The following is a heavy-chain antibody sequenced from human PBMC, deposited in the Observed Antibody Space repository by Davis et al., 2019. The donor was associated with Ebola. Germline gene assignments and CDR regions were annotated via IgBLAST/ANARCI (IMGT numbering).Heavy chain of an antibody. J-gene: IGHJ6*04. CDR1: GFTFSSYD. CDR2: IGTAGDT. Sequence: PGGSLRLSCAASGFTFSSYDMHWVRQATGKGLEWVSAIGTAGDTYYPGSVKGRFTISRENAKNSLYLQMNSLRAGDTAVYYCARAPASAVTLYYGMDVWGKGTTVTVSS. CDR3: ARAPASAVTLYYGMDV. D-gene: IGHD5-18*01. V-gene: IGHV3-13*01.